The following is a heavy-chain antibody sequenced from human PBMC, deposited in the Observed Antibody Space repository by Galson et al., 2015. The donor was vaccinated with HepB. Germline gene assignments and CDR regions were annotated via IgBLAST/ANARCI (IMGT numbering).Heavy chain of an antibody. CDR3: ARDSAPPYYYDSSGERLRLLDV. J-gene: IGHJ6*02. CDR1: GYTFTSYA. D-gene: IGHD3-22*01. V-gene: IGHV7-4-1*02. Sequence: SVKVSCKASGYTFTSYAMNWVRQAPGQGLEWMGWINTNTGNPTYAQGFTGRFVFSLDTSISTAYLQISSLKAEDTAVYYCARDSAPPYYYDSSGERLRLLDVWGQGTTVTVSS. CDR2: INTNTGNP.